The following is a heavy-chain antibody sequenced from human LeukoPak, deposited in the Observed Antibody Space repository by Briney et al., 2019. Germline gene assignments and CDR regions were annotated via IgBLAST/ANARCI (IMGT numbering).Heavy chain of an antibody. V-gene: IGHV1-8*03. Sequence: ASVKVSCKASGYTFTSYDINWVRQATGQGLEWMGWMNPNSGNTGYAQKFQGRVTITRNTSISTAYMELSSLRSEDTAVYYCATYLRGDAFDIWGQGTMVIVSS. CDR2: MNPNSGNT. CDR1: GYTFTSYD. J-gene: IGHJ3*02. CDR3: ATYLRGDAFDI. D-gene: IGHD2/OR15-2a*01.